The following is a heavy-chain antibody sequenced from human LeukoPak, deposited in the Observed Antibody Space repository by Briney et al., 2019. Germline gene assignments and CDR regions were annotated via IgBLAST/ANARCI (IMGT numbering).Heavy chain of an antibody. CDR2: IRYDGSNK. J-gene: IGHJ4*02. CDR3: ARGPPRNYGNYYFDY. V-gene: IGHV3-30*02. D-gene: IGHD1-7*01. CDR1: GFTFSSYG. Sequence: PGGSLRLSCAASGFTFSSYGMHWVRQAPGKGLEWVAFIRYDGSNKYYADSVKGRFTISRDNSKNTLYLQMNSLRAEDTAVYYCARGPPRNYGNYYFDYWGQGTLVTVSS.